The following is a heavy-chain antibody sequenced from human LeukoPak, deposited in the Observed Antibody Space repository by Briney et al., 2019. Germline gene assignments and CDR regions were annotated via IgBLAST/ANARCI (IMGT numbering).Heavy chain of an antibody. CDR3: ARDLLNCSSTSCYSGPLWFDP. CDR1: GYTFTSYG. CDR2: ISAYNGNT. D-gene: IGHD2-2*01. V-gene: IGHV1-18*01. Sequence: ASVKVSCKASGYTFTSYGISWVRQAPGQGLEWMGWISAYNGNTNYAQKLQGRVTMTTDTSTSTAYMELRSLRSDDTAVYYCARDLLNCSSTSCYSGPLWFDPWGQGTLVTVSS. J-gene: IGHJ5*02.